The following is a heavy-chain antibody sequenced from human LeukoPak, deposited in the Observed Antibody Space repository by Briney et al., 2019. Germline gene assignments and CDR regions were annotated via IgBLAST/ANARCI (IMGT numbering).Heavy chain of an antibody. D-gene: IGHD3-10*01. V-gene: IGHV3-48*01. CDR2: ISSSSSTI. CDR3: AGDGSGSYYISYYFDY. Sequence: GGSLRLSCVASGFTFSSSSMNWVRQAPGKGLEWVSYISSSSSTIYYADSVKGRFTISRDNAKNSLYLQMNSLRAEDTAVYYCAGDGSGSYYISYYFDYWGQGTLVTVSS. CDR1: GFTFSSSS. J-gene: IGHJ4*02.